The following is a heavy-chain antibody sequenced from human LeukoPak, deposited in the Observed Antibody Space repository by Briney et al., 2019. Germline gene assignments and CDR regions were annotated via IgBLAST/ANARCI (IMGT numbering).Heavy chain of an antibody. Sequence: SVKVSCKASGGTFSSYAISWVRQAPGQGLEWMGGIIPIFGTANYAQKFQGRVTITADESTSTAYMELSSLRSEDTAVYYCAREGYCSGGSCPFRYYYGMDVWGQGTTSPSP. J-gene: IGHJ6*02. CDR1: GGTFSSYA. V-gene: IGHV1-69*13. CDR2: IIPIFGTA. D-gene: IGHD2-15*01. CDR3: AREGYCSGGSCPFRYYYGMDV.